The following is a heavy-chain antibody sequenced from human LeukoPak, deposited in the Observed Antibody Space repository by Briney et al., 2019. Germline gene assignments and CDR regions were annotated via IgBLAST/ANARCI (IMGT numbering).Heavy chain of an antibody. CDR3: ARDIAVAGDSLYYFDY. CDR1: GYTSTSYY. V-gene: IGHV1-46*01. D-gene: IGHD6-19*01. Sequence: GASVKVSCKASGYTSTSYYIHWVRQAPGQGLEWMGIINPSGDSTSYAQKFQGRVTMTRDRSTSTVYMELSSLRSEDTAVYYCARDIAVAGDSLYYFDYWDQGTLVTVSS. J-gene: IGHJ4*02. CDR2: INPSGDST.